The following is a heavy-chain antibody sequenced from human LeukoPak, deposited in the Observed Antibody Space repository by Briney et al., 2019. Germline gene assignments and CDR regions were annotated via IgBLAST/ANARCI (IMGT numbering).Heavy chain of an antibody. D-gene: IGHD2-2*01. CDR3: TRDRVTAPTLDY. CDR1: GFTFGDYA. CDR2: IRNKAYGGTT. J-gene: IGHJ4*02. V-gene: IGHV3-49*04. Sequence: GGSLRLTCTASGFTFGDYAMSWVRQAPGKGLEWVGFIRNKAYGGTTEYAASVKGRFTISRDDSKSIAYLQMNSLKTEDTAVYYCTRDRVTAPTLDYWGQGTLVTVSS.